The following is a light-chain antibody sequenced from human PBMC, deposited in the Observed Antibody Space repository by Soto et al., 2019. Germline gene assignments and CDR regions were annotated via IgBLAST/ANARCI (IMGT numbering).Light chain of an antibody. J-gene: IGKJ5*01. CDR3: QQANSFPIT. V-gene: IGKV1-39*01. CDR1: QSISSY. CDR2: AAS. Sequence: DIQMTQSPSTLSGSVGDRVTITCRASQSISSYLNWYQQKPGKAPKLLIYAASSLQSGVPSRISGSGSGTDFTLTIGSLQPEDFVTYYCQQANSFPITFGQGTRLEI.